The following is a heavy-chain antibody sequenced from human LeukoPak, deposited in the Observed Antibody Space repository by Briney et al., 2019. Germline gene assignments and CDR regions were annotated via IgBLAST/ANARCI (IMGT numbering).Heavy chain of an antibody. Sequence: PSRTLSLTCTVSGGSISSHYWSWIRQPPGKGLEWIGYVFYSGSTNYNPSLKSRVSISVDTSKKQLPLKLSSVTAADTAVYYCARVVPKQQLVDAFDIWGQGTMVTVSS. V-gene: IGHV4-59*11. D-gene: IGHD6-13*01. CDR1: GGSISSHY. CDR2: VFYSGST. CDR3: ARVVPKQQLVDAFDI. J-gene: IGHJ3*02.